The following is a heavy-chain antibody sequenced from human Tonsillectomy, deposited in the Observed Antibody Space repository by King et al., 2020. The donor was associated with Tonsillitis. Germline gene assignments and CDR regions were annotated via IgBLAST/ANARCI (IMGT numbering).Heavy chain of an antibody. Sequence: QLVQSGAEVKKPGASVKVSCKASGYTFTSYGISWVRQAPGQGLEWMGWISAYNGNTNYAQKLQGRVTTTTDTSTSTAYMELRSLRSDDTAVYYCARVTTYYYDSSGYYLVDYWGQGTLVTVSS. J-gene: IGHJ4*02. V-gene: IGHV1-18*01. CDR3: ARVTTYYYDSSGYYLVDY. CDR1: GYTFTSYG. CDR2: ISAYNGNT. D-gene: IGHD3-22*01.